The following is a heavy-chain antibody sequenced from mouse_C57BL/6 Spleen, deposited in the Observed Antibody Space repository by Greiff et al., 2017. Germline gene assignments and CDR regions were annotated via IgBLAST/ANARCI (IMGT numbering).Heavy chain of an antibody. J-gene: IGHJ2*01. CDR1: GYTFTSYW. Sequence: QVHVKQPGAELVKPGASVKMSCKASGYTFTSYWITWVKQRPGQGLEWIGDIYPGSGSTNSNEQFKSKATLTVDTSSSTAYMQTSSLTSEDSAVYYFARGDYYYGPDYRGQGTTLTGSS. D-gene: IGHD1-1*01. V-gene: IGHV1-55*01. CDR3: ARGDYYYGPDY. CDR2: IYPGSGST.